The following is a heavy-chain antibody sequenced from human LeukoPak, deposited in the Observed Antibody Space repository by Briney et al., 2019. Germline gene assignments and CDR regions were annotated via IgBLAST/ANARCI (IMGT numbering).Heavy chain of an antibody. CDR2: ISGCGGST. J-gene: IGHJ4*02. Sequence: PGGSLRLSCAASGFTFSSYAMSWVRQAPREGLEWVSAISGCGGSTYYADSVQGRFTISTDKSKNTLYLQMNSLRAEDTAVYYCAKAEQWLGYDYWGQGTLVTVSS. V-gene: IGHV3-23*01. CDR3: AKAEQWLGYDY. D-gene: IGHD6-19*01. CDR1: GFTFSSYA.